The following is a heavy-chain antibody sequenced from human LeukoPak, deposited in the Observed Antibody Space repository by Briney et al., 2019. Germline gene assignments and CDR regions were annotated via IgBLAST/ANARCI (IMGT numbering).Heavy chain of an antibody. D-gene: IGHD3-9*01. CDR3: ARGVRYFDWLSPYYYYYYYMDV. CDR2: IIPIFGTA. J-gene: IGHJ6*03. CDR1: GGTFSSYA. V-gene: IGHV1-69*05. Sequence: SVKVSCKASGGTFSSYAISWVRQAPGQGLEWMGGIIPIFGTANYAQKFQGRVTITTDESTSTAYMELSSLRSEDTAVYYCARGVRYFDWLSPYYYYYYYMDVWGKGTTVTVCS.